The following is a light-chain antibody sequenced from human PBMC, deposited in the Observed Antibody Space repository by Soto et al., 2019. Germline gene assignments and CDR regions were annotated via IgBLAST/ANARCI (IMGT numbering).Light chain of an antibody. CDR2: AAS. Sequence: AIQMTQSPSSLSTSVGDRATISCRASQGIRNDLGWYQQKPGKAPKLLIYAASIWQSGVPSRFSGSGSGTDFTLTISSLQPEEFATYYCLQDYDYPLTFGGGTKVQIK. CDR1: QGIRND. CDR3: LQDYDYPLT. J-gene: IGKJ4*01. V-gene: IGKV1-6*01.